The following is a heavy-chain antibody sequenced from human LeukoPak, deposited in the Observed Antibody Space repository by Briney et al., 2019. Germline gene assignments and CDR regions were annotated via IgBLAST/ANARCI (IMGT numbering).Heavy chain of an antibody. D-gene: IGHD3-10*01. CDR2: IRHDGSDV. Sequence: GGSLRLSCVASGFNFGDYYMSWVRQAPGKGREWVADIRHDGSDVYNVDSVRGRFTISRDNAKNSLFLQMNSLKDEDTAVYYCARDGSGSDFSLDYWGQGTLVTVSS. CDR3: ARDGSGSDFSLDY. V-gene: IGHV3-7*04. CDR1: GFNFGDYY. J-gene: IGHJ4*02.